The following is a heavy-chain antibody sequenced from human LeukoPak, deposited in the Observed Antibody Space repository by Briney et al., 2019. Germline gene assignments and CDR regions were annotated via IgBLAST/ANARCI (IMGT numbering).Heavy chain of an antibody. D-gene: IGHD5-24*01. V-gene: IGHV3-23*01. CDR3: AKDRQRWLKWYFDY. Sequence: GSLRLSCAASGFAFISDAMSRRRQAPRKVLEGVSAIRGSGGSTYYADAVKGRFTISRDNSKNTLYLQMHSLRAEDTAVYSCAKDRQRWLKWYFDYWGQGTLVTVS. J-gene: IGHJ4*02. CDR2: IRGSGGST. CDR1: GFAFISDA.